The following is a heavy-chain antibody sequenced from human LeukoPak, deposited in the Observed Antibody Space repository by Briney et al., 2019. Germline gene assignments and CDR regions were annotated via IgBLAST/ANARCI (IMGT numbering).Heavy chain of an antibody. CDR1: GYTFTGYY. D-gene: IGHD2-8*01. Sequence: ASVKVSCKASGYTFTGYYMHWVRQAPGQGLEWMGWINPNSGGTNYAQKFQGRVTITRDTSISTAYMELSRLRSDDTAVYYCASFVGYCTNGVCAWGQGTLVTVSS. J-gene: IGHJ5*02. CDR2: INPNSGGT. V-gene: IGHV1-2*02. CDR3: ASFVGYCTNGVCA.